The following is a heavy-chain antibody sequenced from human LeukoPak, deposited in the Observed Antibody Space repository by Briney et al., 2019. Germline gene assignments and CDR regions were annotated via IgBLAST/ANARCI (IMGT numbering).Heavy chain of an antibody. CDR1: GFTFSSYS. CDR3: ARDGTVATDY. J-gene: IGHJ4*02. V-gene: IGHV3-21*01. D-gene: IGHD4-23*01. Sequence: GSLRLSCAASGFTFSSYSMNWVRQAPGKGLEWVSSISSSSSYIYYAGSLKGRFTISRDNAKNSLYLQMNSLRAEDTAVYYCARDGTVATDYWGQGTLVTVSS. CDR2: ISSSSSYI.